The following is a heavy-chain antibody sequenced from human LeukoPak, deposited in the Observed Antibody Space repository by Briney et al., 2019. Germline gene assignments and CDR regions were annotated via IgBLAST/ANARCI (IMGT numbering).Heavy chain of an antibody. CDR2: ISAYNGNT. Sequence: GASVKVSCKASGYTFTSYGISWVRQAPGQGREGMGWISAYNGNTNYAQKLQGRVTMTTDTSTSTAYMELRSLRSDDTAVYYCARDFALLWFGDFFDYWGQGTLVTVSS. V-gene: IGHV1-18*04. D-gene: IGHD3-10*01. J-gene: IGHJ4*02. CDR1: GYTFTSYG. CDR3: ARDFALLWFGDFFDY.